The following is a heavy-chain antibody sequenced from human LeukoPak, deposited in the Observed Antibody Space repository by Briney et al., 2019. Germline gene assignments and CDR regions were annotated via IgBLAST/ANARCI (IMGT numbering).Heavy chain of an antibody. V-gene: IGHV4-31*03. Sequence: SETLSLTCTVSGGSISSGGYYWNWIRQHPGKGLEWIGYIYYSGSTLYNPSLQSRVTISVETSKNQFSLKLSSVTAADTAVYYCARVGGHFDWFRSWGQGTLVTVDS. J-gene: IGHJ5*01. CDR3: ARVGGHFDWFRS. D-gene: IGHD3-3*02. CDR2: IYYSGST. CDR1: GGSISSGGYY.